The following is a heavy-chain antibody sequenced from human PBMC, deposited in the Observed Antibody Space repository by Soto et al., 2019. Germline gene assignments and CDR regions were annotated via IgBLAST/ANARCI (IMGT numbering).Heavy chain of an antibody. J-gene: IGHJ6*02. CDR2: INGYNGNT. CDR1: GYTFTSYG. D-gene: IGHD3-16*01. Sequence: QVQLVQSGAEVKKPGASVKVSCKASGYTFTSYGISWVRQAPGQGLEWMGWINGYNGNTNHAQKLQGRVTMSTDTSTSTAYMELRSLRSDDSAVYYYARMGDVPYYYYGMDVWGQGTTVTVSS. CDR3: ARMGDVPYYYYGMDV. V-gene: IGHV1-18*01.